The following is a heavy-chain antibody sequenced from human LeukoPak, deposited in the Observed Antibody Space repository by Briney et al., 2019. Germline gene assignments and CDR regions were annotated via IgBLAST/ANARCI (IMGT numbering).Heavy chain of an antibody. V-gene: IGHV4-4*02. CDR1: GGSISSSNW. D-gene: IGHD6-13*01. J-gene: IGHJ6*03. CDR3: ARGGPSSSSYYYYYMDV. Sequence: SETLSLTCAVSGGSISSSNWWSWVRQPPGKGLEWIGEIYHSGSTNYNPSLKSRVTISVDKSKNQFSLKLSSVTAADTAVYYCARGGPSSSSYYYYYMDVWGKGTTVTISS. CDR2: IYHSGST.